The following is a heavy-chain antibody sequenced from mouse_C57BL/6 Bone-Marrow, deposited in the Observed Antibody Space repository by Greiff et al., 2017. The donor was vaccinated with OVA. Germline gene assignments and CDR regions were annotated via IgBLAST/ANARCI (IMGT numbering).Heavy chain of an antibody. CDR3: EGLWSNYNAMDY. D-gene: IGHD6-5*01. V-gene: IGHV3-8*01. J-gene: IGHJ4*01. Sequence: EVKVVESGPGLAKPSQTLSLTCSVTGYSITSDYWNWIRKFPGNKLEYMGYISYSGSTYYNPSLKSRISITRDTSKNQYYLQLNSVTTEDTATYYCEGLWSNYNAMDYWGQGTSVTVSS. CDR1: GYSITSDY. CDR2: ISYSGST.